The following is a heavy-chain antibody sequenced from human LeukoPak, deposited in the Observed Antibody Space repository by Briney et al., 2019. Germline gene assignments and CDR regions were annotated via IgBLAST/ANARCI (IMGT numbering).Heavy chain of an antibody. D-gene: IGHD5-18*01. CDR3: AKDRYSYGYRFDY. V-gene: IGHV3-23*01. CDR2: ISGSGGST. J-gene: IGHJ4*02. CDR1: GFTFSSYA. Sequence: GSLRLSCAASGFTFSSYAMSWVRQAPGKGLEWVSAISGSGGSTYYADSVKGRFTISRDDSKNTLYLQMNSLRAEDTAVYYCAKDRYSYGYRFDYWGQGTLVTVSS.